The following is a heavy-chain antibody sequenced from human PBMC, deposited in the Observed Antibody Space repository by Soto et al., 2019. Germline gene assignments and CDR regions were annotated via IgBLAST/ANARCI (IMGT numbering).Heavy chain of an antibody. CDR3: AGRLTTAASLDY. D-gene: IGHD3-16*01. J-gene: IGHJ4*02. V-gene: IGHV3-53*01. Sequence: HPWGSLRLSCAASGFTVSNNRMTWVRQAAGKGLELVSFVHGGGSTSYADSVKGRFTISRDNSKNTLYLQMDSLRAEDTAIYYCAGRLTTAASLDYWGRGTLVTVS. CDR2: VHGGGST. CDR1: GFTVSNNR.